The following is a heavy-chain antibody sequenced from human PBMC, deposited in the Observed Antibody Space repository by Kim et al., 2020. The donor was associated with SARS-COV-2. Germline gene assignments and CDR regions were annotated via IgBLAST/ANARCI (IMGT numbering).Heavy chain of an antibody. CDR3: AGRKVAAGIDAFPI. V-gene: IGHV6-1*01. CDR1: GDSVSSNSVT. J-gene: IGHJ3*02. CDR2: TYYRSKWYS. Sequence: SQTLSLTCAISGDSVSSNSVTWTWIRQSPSRGLEWLGRTYYRSKWYSDSAESVRSRIIINSDTSKNQFSLQLNSVTPGDTAVYYCAGRKVAAGIDAFPIWGQGTMVTVSS. D-gene: IGHD6-13*01.